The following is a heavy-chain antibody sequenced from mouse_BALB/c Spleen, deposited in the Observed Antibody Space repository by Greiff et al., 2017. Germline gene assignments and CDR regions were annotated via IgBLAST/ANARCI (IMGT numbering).Heavy chain of an antibody. V-gene: IGHV5-9-4*01. Sequence: EVKLMESGGGLVKPGGSLKLSCAASGFTFSSYAMSWVRQSPEKRLEWVAEISSGGSYTYYPDTVTGLFTISRDHAKNTLYLGMSSLRSEDTAMYYCGREGDYEESYAMDYWGQGTSVTVSA. CDR2: ISSGGSYT. J-gene: IGHJ4*01. CDR3: GREGDYEESYAMDY. D-gene: IGHD2-4*01. CDR1: GFTFSSYA.